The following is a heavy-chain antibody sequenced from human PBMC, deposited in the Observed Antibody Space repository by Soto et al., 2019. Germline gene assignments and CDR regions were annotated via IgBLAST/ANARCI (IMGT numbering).Heavy chain of an antibody. CDR2: INWNSGSI. J-gene: IGHJ1*01. V-gene: IGHV3-9*01. CDR1: GFTFDDYA. CDR3: VKDESINWYSGHFRH. Sequence: LRLSCAASGFTFDDYAMHWVRQVPGKGLEWVSGINWNSGSIGYGDSVKGRFAISRDNAKNSLHLQMNSLSAEDTAFYYCVKDESINWYSGHFRHWGQGTLVTVPS. D-gene: IGHD6-13*01.